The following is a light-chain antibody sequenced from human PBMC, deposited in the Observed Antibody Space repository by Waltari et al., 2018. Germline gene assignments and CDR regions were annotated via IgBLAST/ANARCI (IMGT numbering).Light chain of an antibody. CDR1: QSVGKY. J-gene: IGKJ1*01. Sequence: EIVFTQSPGTLSLSPGERAPLPCRASQSVGKYLVWYQQKPGQAPRLLIYDASTRATGIPDRFSGSGSGTDFSLTISRLEPEDFAVYYCQKYVNLPATFGQGTRVEIK. CDR2: DAS. CDR3: QKYVNLPAT. V-gene: IGKV3-20*01.